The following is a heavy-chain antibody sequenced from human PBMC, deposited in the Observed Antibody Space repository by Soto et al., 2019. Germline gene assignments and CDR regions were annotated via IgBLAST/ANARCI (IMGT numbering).Heavy chain of an antibody. Sequence: ASVKVSCKASGYTFTSYGISWVRQAPGQGLEWMGWISAYNGNTNYAQKLQGRVTMTTDTSTSTAYMELRSLRSDGTAVYYCARDLSSGYYYSWFDPWGQGTLVTVSS. CDR2: ISAYNGNT. CDR1: GYTFTSYG. V-gene: IGHV1-18*01. CDR3: ARDLSSGYYYSWFDP. J-gene: IGHJ5*02. D-gene: IGHD3-22*01.